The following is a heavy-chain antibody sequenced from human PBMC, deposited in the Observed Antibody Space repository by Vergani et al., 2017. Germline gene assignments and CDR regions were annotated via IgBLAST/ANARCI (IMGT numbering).Heavy chain of an antibody. CDR3: AKDGPSSGWYLRKDYYYYGMDV. J-gene: IGHJ6*02. D-gene: IGHD6-19*01. V-gene: IGHV3-30*02. CDR1: GFTFSSYG. CDR2: IRYDGSNK. Sequence: QVQLVESGGGVVQPGGSLRLSCAASGFTFSSYGMHWVRQAPGKGLEWVAFIRYDGSNKYYADSGKGRFTISRDNSKNTLYLQMNSLRAEDTAVYYCAKDGPSSGWYLRKDYYYYGMDVWGQGTTVTVSS.